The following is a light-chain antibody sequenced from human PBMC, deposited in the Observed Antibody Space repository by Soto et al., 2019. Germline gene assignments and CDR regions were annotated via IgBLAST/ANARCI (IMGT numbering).Light chain of an antibody. V-gene: IGKV3-11*01. CDR3: QQRSNSLT. Sequence: EIVLTQSPVTISLSPGENATLSCRASQSVSSYLAWYQQKPGQAPRLIIYDASNRATGIPARFSGSGSGTDFTLTISSLEPEDFAVYYCQQRSNSLTFGQGTKVDIK. J-gene: IGKJ1*01. CDR2: DAS. CDR1: QSVSSY.